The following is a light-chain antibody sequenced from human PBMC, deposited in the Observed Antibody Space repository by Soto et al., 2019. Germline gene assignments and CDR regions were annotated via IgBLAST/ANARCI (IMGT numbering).Light chain of an antibody. CDR1: QGISGH. V-gene: IGKV1-9*01. Sequence: DIQLTQSPSFMSASVGDRVTITCRASQGISGHLAWYQQKPGKAPKLLIYAASTLQSGVPSRFSGSGSGTEVTLTISSLQTEDFATYYCQQLNSYPRRVTFGPGTKVDIK. J-gene: IGKJ3*01. CDR2: AAS. CDR3: QQLNSYPRRVT.